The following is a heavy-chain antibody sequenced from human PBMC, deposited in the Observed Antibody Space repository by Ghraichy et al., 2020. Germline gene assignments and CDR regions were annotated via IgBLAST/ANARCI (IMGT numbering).Heavy chain of an antibody. CDR2: MYHDGDS. V-gene: IGHV4-4*02. CDR1: GDSIKTSVW. J-gene: IGHJ5*02. Sequence: SETLSLTCTVSGDSIKTSVWWSWLRQPPGKGLEWIGEMYHDGDSNYGPSLESRATISVDKSRNQFSLTLRSLTDADTAVYYCAKKPITHDLMTAWGQGILVIVSS. CDR3: AKKPITHDLMTA. D-gene: IGHD3-9*01.